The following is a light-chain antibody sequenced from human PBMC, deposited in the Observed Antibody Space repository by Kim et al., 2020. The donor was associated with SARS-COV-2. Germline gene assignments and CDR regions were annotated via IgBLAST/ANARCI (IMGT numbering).Light chain of an antibody. CDR1: SGSLDDNY. J-gene: IGLJ2*01. CDR3: QSYNRDNVL. V-gene: IGLV6-57*03. CDR2: EDD. Sequence: GKTVTISCTRSSGSLDDNYVQWYQQRPGGVPTTVIYEDDQRPSGVSDRFSGSIDNSSNSASLTISGLRTEDEADYYCQSYNRDNVLFGGGTQLTVL.